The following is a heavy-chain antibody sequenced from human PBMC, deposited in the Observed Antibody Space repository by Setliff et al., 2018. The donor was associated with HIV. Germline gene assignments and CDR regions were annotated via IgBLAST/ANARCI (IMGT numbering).Heavy chain of an antibody. D-gene: IGHD4-17*01. CDR2: IYSSGST. J-gene: IGHJ4*02. Sequence: KPSETLSLTCTVSGGSISSHYWSWIRQPPGKGLEWIGSIYSSGSTNYNPSLKSRVTISVDTSKNQFSLKLSSVTAADTAVYYCARGTHGDFDYWGQGTLVTVSS. CDR1: GGSISSHY. CDR3: ARGTHGDFDY. V-gene: IGHV4-59*11.